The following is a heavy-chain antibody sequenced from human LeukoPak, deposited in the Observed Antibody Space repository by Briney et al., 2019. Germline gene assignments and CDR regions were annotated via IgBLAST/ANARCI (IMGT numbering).Heavy chain of an antibody. CDR1: GFNFGSYT. V-gene: IGHV3-23*01. J-gene: IGHJ4*02. CDR2: XSGSGGIT. D-gene: IGHD2-2*02. Sequence: GGSLRLSCAASGFNFGSYTMNWVRQAPGKGLXWVSGXSGSGGITYYADSVKGRFTISRDNSKNTLYLQMNSLRAEDTAVYYCAKPACYNANCYTPRAPFDSWGQGTLVTVSS. CDR3: AKPACYNANCYTPRAPFDS.